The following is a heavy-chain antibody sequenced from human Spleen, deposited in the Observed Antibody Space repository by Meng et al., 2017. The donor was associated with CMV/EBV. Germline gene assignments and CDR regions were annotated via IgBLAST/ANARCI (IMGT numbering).Heavy chain of an antibody. Sequence: QVQRQESGSGLVKPSQTLSLTCSVPGGSISSGDSYWSWIRQPPGKGLEWIGYIYYSGSTYYNPSLRSRITISVDTSKNQFSLRLRSVTAADTAVYYCASIAAAGTAIVYWGQGTLVTVSS. J-gene: IGHJ4*02. CDR1: GGSISSGDSY. V-gene: IGHV4-30-4*01. D-gene: IGHD6-13*01. CDR3: ASIAAAGTAIVY. CDR2: IYYSGST.